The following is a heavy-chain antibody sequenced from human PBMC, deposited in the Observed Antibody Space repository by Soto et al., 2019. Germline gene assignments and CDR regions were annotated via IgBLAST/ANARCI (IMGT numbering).Heavy chain of an antibody. D-gene: IGHD5-12*01. CDR3: ARDWSRLRGYEAYFDY. V-gene: IGHV3-21*01. CDR1: GFTFSSYS. J-gene: IGHJ4*02. CDR2: ISSSSSYI. Sequence: GGSLRLSCAASGFTFSSYSMNWVRQAPGKGLEWVSSISSSSSYIYYADSVKGRFTISRDNAKNSLYLQMNSLRAEDTAVYYCARDWSRLRGYEAYFDYWGQGTLVTVSS.